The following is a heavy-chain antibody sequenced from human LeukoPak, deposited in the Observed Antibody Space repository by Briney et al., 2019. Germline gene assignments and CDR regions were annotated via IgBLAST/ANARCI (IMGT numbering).Heavy chain of an antibody. D-gene: IGHD1-26*01. V-gene: IGHV4-4*02. CDR2: IYHSGST. Sequence: PSGTLSLTCAVSRGSISSSNWWSWVRQPPGKGLEWIGEIYHSGSTNYNPSLKSRVTISVDKSKTQFSLKLSSVTAADTAVYYCASLKVGATFEYYMDVWGKGTTVTVSS. CDR3: ASLKVGATFEYYMDV. CDR1: RGSISSSNW. J-gene: IGHJ6*03.